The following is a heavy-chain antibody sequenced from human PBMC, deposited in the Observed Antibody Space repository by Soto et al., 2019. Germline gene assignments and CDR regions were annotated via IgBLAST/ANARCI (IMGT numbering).Heavy chain of an antibody. D-gene: IGHD3-22*01. J-gene: IGHJ4*02. V-gene: IGHV3-48*01. CDR3: AKEYDSSGYYPDY. CDR2: ISSSSSTI. Sequence: GGSLRLSCAASGFTFSSYSMNWVRQAPGKGLEWVSYISSSSSTIYYADSVKGRFTISRDNAKNSLYLQMNSLRAEGTAVYYGAKEYDSSGYYPDYWGQGTLVTVSS. CDR1: GFTFSSYS.